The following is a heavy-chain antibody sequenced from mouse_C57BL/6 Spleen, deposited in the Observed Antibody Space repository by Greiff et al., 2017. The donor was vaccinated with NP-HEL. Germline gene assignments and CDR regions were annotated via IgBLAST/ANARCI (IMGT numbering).Heavy chain of an antibody. D-gene: IGHD1-1*01. CDR3: ARLGGSPYWYFDV. CDR1: GYTFTSYG. CDR2: IYPRSGNT. Sequence: VKLMESGAELARPGASVKLSCKASGYTFTSYGISWVKQRTGQGLEWIGEIYPRSGNTYYNEKFKGKATLTADKSSSTAYMELRSLTSEDSAVYFCARLGGSPYWYFDVWGTGTTVTVSS. J-gene: IGHJ1*03. V-gene: IGHV1-81*01.